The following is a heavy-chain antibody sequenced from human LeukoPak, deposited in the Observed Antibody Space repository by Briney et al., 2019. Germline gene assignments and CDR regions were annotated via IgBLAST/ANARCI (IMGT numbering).Heavy chain of an antibody. CDR3: AKVVPPLDYGGNDY. CDR2: ISGSGGST. J-gene: IGHJ4*02. CDR1: GFIFNNYA. V-gene: IGHV3-23*01. D-gene: IGHD4-23*01. Sequence: SGGTLRLSCAASGFIFNNYALSWVRQTPGKGLEWVSAISGSGGSTYYADSVKGRFTISRDNSKNTLYLQMNSLRAEDTAVYYCAKVVPPLDYGGNDYWGQGTLVTVSS.